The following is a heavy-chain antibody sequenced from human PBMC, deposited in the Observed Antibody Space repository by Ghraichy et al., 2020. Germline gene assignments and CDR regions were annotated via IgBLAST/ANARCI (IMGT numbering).Heavy chain of an antibody. CDR2: IYTSGGT. CDR3: ASGEMVTITDTSYYYDVDV. D-gene: IGHD5-24*01. CDR1: GGSINSGSYY. V-gene: IGHV4-61*02. J-gene: IGHJ6*02. Sequence: SETLSLTCTVSGGSINSGSYYWSWIRQPAGKGLEWIGRIYTSGGTNYNPSLKSRVTMSADTSKSQFSLKLSSVTAADTAVYYCASGEMVTITDTSYYYDVDVWGQGTTVTVSS.